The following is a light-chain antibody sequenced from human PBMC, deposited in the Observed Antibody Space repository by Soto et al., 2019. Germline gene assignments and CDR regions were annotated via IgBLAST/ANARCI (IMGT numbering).Light chain of an antibody. J-gene: IGLJ1*01. V-gene: IGLV2-14*01. CDR2: EVS. CDR1: SSDVGGYNY. CDR3: ASYTSSRSYV. Sequence: QSALTQPASVSGSPGQSITISCTGTSSDVGGYNYVSWYQQHPGKAPKLMIYEVSNRPSGVSNRFSGSKSGNTASLTISGLQAEDEADYYCASYTSSRSYVFGTGPKVTVL.